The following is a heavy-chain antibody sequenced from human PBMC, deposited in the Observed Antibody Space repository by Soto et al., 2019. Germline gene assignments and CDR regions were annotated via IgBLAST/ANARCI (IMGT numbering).Heavy chain of an antibody. CDR1: GFTFSSYA. J-gene: IGHJ6*02. Sequence: GSLRLSCSASGFTFSSYAMHWVRQAPGKGLEYVSAISSNGGSTYYADSVKGRFTISRDNSKNTLYLQMNSLRAEDTAVYYCARDIYCSGGSCYFPPSAYYYYYGMDVWGQGTTVTVSS. CDR2: ISSNGGST. CDR3: ARDIYCSGGSCYFPPSAYYYYYGMDV. D-gene: IGHD2-15*01. V-gene: IGHV3-64D*08.